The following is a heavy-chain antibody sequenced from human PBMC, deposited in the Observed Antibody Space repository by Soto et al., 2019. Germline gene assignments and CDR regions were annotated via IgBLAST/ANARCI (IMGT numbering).Heavy chain of an antibody. CDR2: INAGNGNK. J-gene: IGHJ4*02. V-gene: IGHV1-3*05. Sequence: QVQLVQSGAEEKKPGASVKASCKASGYTFSNYVIHWVRQAPGQGLEWLGWINAGNGNKQYSQKFQGRVTITRDTSASKDEMELNSLRCEETAVHYCTREDYWGRGTLVTVSS. CDR3: TREDY. CDR1: GYTFSNYV.